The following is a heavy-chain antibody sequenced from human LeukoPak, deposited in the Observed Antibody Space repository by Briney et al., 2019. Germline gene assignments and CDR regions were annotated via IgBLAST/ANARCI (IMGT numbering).Heavy chain of an antibody. CDR2: IRYDGSNK. V-gene: IGHV3-30*02. D-gene: IGHD6-6*01. J-gene: IGHJ6*03. CDR3: TTDLELVPSPAINLYYYYYMDV. CDR1: GFTFSNYA. Sequence: GGSLRLSCAASGFTFSNYAIHWVRQAPGKGLEWVAFIRYDGSNKYYVDSVKGRFTISRDNSKNTLYLQMNSLKTEDTAVYYCTTDLELVPSPAINLYYYYYMDVWGKGTTVTVSS.